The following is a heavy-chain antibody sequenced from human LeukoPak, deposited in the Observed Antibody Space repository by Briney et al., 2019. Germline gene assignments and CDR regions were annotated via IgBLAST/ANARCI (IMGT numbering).Heavy chain of an antibody. V-gene: IGHV4-39*01. Sequence: SETLSLTCTVSGGSISSYYWGWIRQPPGKGLEWIGSVYYSGDTYYYPSLESRVTISVDTSKNQVSLKLSSVTAADTAVYYCARHSSGYFLEYWGQGTLVTVSS. J-gene: IGHJ4*02. CDR2: VYYSGDT. CDR1: GGSISSYY. D-gene: IGHD3-22*01. CDR3: ARHSSGYFLEY.